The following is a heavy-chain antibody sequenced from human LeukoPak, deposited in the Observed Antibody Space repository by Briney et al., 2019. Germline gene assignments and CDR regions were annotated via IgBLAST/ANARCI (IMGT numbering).Heavy chain of an antibody. CDR1: GGSISSYY. D-gene: IGHD3-22*01. CDR3: ARSNYYYDSSGYYSGSYFDY. CDR2: IYYSGST. J-gene: IGHJ4*02. Sequence: SETLSLTCTVSGGSISSYYWSWIRRPPGKGLEWIGYIYYSGSTNYNPSLKSRVTISVDTSKNQFSLKLSSVTAADTAVFYCARSNYYYDSSGYYSGSYFDYWGQGTLVTVAS. V-gene: IGHV4-59*01.